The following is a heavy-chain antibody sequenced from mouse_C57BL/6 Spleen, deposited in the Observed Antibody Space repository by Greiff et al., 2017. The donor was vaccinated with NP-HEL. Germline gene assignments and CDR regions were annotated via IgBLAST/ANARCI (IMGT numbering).Heavy chain of an antibody. Sequence: VQLQQPGAELVMPGASVKLSCKASGYTFTSYWMHWVKQRPGQGLEWIGEIDPSDSYTNYNQKFKGKSTLTVDKSFSTAYMQLSSLTSEDSAVYYCARSGITTVVAVDYWGQGTTLTVSS. CDR2: IDPSDSYT. V-gene: IGHV1-69*01. CDR3: ARSGITTVVAVDY. D-gene: IGHD1-1*01. CDR1: GYTFTSYW. J-gene: IGHJ2*01.